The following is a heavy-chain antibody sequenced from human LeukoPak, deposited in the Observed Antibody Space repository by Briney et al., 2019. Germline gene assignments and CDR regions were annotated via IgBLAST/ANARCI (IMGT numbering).Heavy chain of an antibody. CDR1: GGSISSSSYY. CDR2: IYYSGST. J-gene: IGHJ4*02. D-gene: IGHD3-22*01. CDR3: ARLKYYYDSSGYRRSHFDY. Sequence: SETLSLTCTVSGGSISSSSYYWGWIRQPPGKGLEWIGYIYYSGSTNYNPSLKSRVTISVDTSKNQFSLKLSSVTAADTAVYYCARLKYYYDSSGYRRSHFDYWGQGTLVTVSS. V-gene: IGHV4-61*05.